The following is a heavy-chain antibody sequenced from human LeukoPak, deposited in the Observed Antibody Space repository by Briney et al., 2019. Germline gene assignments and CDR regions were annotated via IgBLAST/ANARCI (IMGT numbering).Heavy chain of an antibody. V-gene: IGHV3-7*01. J-gene: IGHJ4*02. CDR2: KKKDGSQK. CDR1: GFTFSTYW. D-gene: IGHD6-6*01. Sequence: TGGSLRLSCAASGFTFSTYWMSWVRQAPGKGLEWVANKKKDGSQKQYVDSVKGRFTISRDDAKNSLYLQMNSLRAEDTAVYYCARDGSSSLSSSAPPPTDFDYWGQGTLVTVSS. CDR3: ARDGSSSLSSSAPPPTDFDY.